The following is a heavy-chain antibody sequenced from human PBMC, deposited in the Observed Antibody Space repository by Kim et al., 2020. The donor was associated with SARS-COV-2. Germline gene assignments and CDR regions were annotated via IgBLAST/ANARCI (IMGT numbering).Heavy chain of an antibody. CDR3: ALFRYGSSPGEFFDY. V-gene: IGHV4-4*02. CDR1: GGSISSSNW. J-gene: IGHJ4*02. CDR2: IYHSGST. D-gene: IGHD3-16*01. Sequence: SETLSLTCAVSGGSISSSNWWSWVRQPPGKGLEWIGEIYHSGSTNYNPSLKSRVTISVDKSKNQFSLKLSSVTAADTAVYYCALFRYGSSPGEFFDYWGQGTLVTVSS.